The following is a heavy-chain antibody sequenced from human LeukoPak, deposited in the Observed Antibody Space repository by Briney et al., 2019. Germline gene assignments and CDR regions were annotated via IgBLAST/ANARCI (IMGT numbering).Heavy chain of an antibody. Sequence: GGSLRLSCAASGFTFSDYYMSWIRQAPGMGLEWVSYISSSSSYTNYADSVKGRFTISRDNVKNSLYLQMNSLRAEDTAVYYCASSSYYSLDYWGQGTLVTVSS. CDR1: GFTFSDYY. D-gene: IGHD1-26*01. J-gene: IGHJ4*02. V-gene: IGHV3-11*06. CDR2: ISSSSSYT. CDR3: ASSSYYSLDY.